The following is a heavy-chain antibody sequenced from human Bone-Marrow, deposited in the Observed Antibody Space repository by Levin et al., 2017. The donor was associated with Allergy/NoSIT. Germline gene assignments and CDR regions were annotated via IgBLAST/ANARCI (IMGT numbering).Heavy chain of an antibody. J-gene: IGHJ6*02. CDR1: GGVISDYY. D-gene: IGHD3-10*01. V-gene: IGHV4-59*01. CDR2: VHYRGSP. CDR3: ARDRALVRGIDALDV. Sequence: SETLSLTCSLSGGVISDYYWSWIRQPPGKGLEWIGYVHYRGSPNYHPSLKSRITISVDTSKNQVPLKLTSLTAADTAVYDCARDRALVRGIDALDVWGQGTTVTVSS.